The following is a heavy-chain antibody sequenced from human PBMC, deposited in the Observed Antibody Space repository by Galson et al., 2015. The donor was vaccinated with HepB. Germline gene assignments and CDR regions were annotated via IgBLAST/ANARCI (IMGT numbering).Heavy chain of an antibody. V-gene: IGHV7-4-1*02. Sequence: SVKVSCKASGYSFSSYDMNWVRQAPGQGLEWMGWINTNTGNPTYAQGFTGRFVFTLDTSVSTAYLQISSLMTEDTAVYYCARGSTSGSFDYWGQGTLVTVSS. CDR1: GYSFSSYD. D-gene: IGHD6-19*01. CDR2: INTNTGNP. J-gene: IGHJ4*02. CDR3: ARGSTSGSFDY.